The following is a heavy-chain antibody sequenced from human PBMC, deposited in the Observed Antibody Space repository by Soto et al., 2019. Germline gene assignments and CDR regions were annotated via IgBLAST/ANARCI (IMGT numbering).Heavy chain of an antibody. V-gene: IGHV4-34*01. CDR3: ARGEPDPVMVYPYYYYYMDV. CDR1: GGSFSGYY. J-gene: IGHJ6*03. CDR2: INHSGST. D-gene: IGHD2-8*01. Sequence: SETLSLTCAVYGGSFSGYYWSWIRQPPGKGLEWIGEINHSGSTNYNPSLKSRVTISVDTSKNQFSLKLSSVTAADTAVYYCARGEPDPVMVYPYYYYYMDVWGKGTTVTVSS.